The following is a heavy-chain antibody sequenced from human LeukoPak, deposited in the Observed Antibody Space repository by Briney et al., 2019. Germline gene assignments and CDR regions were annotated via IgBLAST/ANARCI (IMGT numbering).Heavy chain of an antibody. CDR3: ARDLPPHYYYMDV. CDR2: ISAYNGNT. Sequence: ASVKVSCKASGYTFTSYGISWGRQAPGQGLEWMGWISAYNGNTNYAQKLQGRVTMTTDTSTSTAYMELRSLRSDATAVYHCARDLPPHYYYMDVWGKGTTVTVSS. J-gene: IGHJ6*03. V-gene: IGHV1-18*01. CDR1: GYTFTSYG.